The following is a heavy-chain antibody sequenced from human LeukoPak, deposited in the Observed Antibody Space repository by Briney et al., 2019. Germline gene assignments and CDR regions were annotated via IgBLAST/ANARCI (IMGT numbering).Heavy chain of an antibody. V-gene: IGHV4-30-4*08. CDR2: ISYSGNT. CDR1: GGSISSGDYY. CDR3: ARTASGTTYYFDY. J-gene: IGHJ4*02. Sequence: SETLSLTCTVSGGSISSGDYYWSWIRQPPGKGLEWIGFISYSGNTYYNPSLQSRVSVSVDTSKNHFSLKLTSVTAADTAVYYRARTASGTTYYFDYWGQGTLVTVSS. D-gene: IGHD1-1*01.